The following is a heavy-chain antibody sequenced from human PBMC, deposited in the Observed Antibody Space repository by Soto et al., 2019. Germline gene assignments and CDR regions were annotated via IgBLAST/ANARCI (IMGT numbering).Heavy chain of an antibody. J-gene: IGHJ4*02. CDR2: IIPIFGTA. V-gene: IGHV1-69*13. CDR3: ARYRYGYSYFDY. D-gene: IGHD5-18*01. Sequence: GASVKVSCKASGYTFTSYYMHWVRQAPGQGLEWMGGIIPIFGTANYAQKFQGRVTITADESTSTAYMELSSLRSEDTAVYYCARYRYGYSYFDYWGQGTLVTVSS. CDR1: GYTFTSYY.